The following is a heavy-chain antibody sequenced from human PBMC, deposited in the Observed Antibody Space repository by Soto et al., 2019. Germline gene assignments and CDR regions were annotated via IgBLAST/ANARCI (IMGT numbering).Heavy chain of an antibody. CDR1: GGSISDGYY. Sequence: SETLSLTCTVSGGSISDGYYWSWIRQHPGKGLEWIWSISYSGSTSYNPSLKSRLTISVDRSKSQFSLNLSSVTAADTAVYYCARPSEGAPYSSGWYPLDFDYWGQGTLVTVSS. V-gene: IGHV4-31*03. J-gene: IGHJ4*02. CDR3: ARPSEGAPYSSGWYPLDFDY. CDR2: ISYSGST. D-gene: IGHD6-19*01.